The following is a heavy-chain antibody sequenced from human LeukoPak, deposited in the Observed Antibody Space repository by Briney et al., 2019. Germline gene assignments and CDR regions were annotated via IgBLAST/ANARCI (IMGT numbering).Heavy chain of an antibody. V-gene: IGHV3-7*03. Sequence: GGSLRLSCAASGSTFSSYWMNWVRQAPGKGLEWVASMKQDGSGKYYVDSVKGRFTISRDNAKNSLYLQMHSLRVEDTAAYYCARGIIVAAGVDNWGQGTLVTVSS. CDR2: MKQDGSGK. CDR1: GSTFSSYW. D-gene: IGHD1-26*01. CDR3: ARGIIVAAGVDN. J-gene: IGHJ4*02.